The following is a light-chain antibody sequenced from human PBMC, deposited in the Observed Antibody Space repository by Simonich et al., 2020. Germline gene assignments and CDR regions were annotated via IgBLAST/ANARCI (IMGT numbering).Light chain of an antibody. J-gene: IGLJ3*02. Sequence: QSALTQPASVSGSPGQSITISCTGTSSDVGSYNLVPWYQQHPGKAPKIMLYEDSKRPSGVSNRFSGSKSGNTASLTISGLQAEDEADYYCCSYAGSSTFNWVFGGGTKLTVL. CDR3: CSYAGSSTFNWV. V-gene: IGLV2-23*02. CDR1: SSDVGSYNL. CDR2: EDS.